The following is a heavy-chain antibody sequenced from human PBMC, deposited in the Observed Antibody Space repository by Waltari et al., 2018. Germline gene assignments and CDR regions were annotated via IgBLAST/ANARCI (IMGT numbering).Heavy chain of an antibody. CDR3: ARGANSGYN. V-gene: IGHV3-21*02. Sequence: EIQLVESGGGLVKPGGSLRLSCAASGFTFSDYTMNWVRQAPGKGLEWVSSISIRNSYIYYADSVKGRFTSSRDNAKNSLYLQMNSLRAEDTAVYYCARGANSGYNWGQGTLVTVSS. CDR2: ISIRNSYI. D-gene: IGHD5-12*01. J-gene: IGHJ4*02. CDR1: GFTFSDYT.